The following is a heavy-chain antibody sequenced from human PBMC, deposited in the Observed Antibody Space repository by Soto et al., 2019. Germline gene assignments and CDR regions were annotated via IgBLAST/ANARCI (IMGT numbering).Heavy chain of an antibody. Sequence: QLQLQESGPGLVKPSETLSLTCTVSGGSISRSSYYWGWIRQPPGKGLEWIGSIYYSGSTYYNPSLKSTYNNPSLKSRVTISVDTSKNQYSLKLSSVTAADKAVYYCARLVDTDMFSWGQGTLVTVSS. D-gene: IGHD5-18*01. CDR1: GGSISRSSYY. CDR2: IYYSGST. J-gene: IGHJ5*02. CDR3: ARLVDTDMFS. V-gene: IGHV4-39*01.